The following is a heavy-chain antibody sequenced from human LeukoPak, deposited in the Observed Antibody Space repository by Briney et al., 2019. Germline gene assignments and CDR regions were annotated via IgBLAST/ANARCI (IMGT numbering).Heavy chain of an antibody. D-gene: IGHD3-10*01. V-gene: IGHV4-34*01. CDR1: GESFSGYY. CDR2: IDHSGST. CDR3: ATGGYYGSGSYYSDY. Sequence: PSETLSLTCAVYGESFSGYYWSWIRQAPGTGLEWIGEIDHSGSTNYNPSLKSRVTISVDTSKNQFSLKLSSVTAADAAVYYCATGGYYGSGSYYSDYWGQGTLVTVSS. J-gene: IGHJ4*02.